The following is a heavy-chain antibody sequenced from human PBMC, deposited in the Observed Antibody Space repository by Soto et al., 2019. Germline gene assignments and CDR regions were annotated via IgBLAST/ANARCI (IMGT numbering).Heavy chain of an antibody. J-gene: IGHJ4*02. V-gene: IGHV3-30*18. CDR1: GVIFSDYG. D-gene: IGHD5-18*01. CDR3: AKEGGAGETTLRYRYDS. Sequence: QVQLVESGGGVVQPGMSLRLSCVVSGVIFSDYGMHWVRQAPGKGLEWVAVVSFDGSVEYYADSVKGRFTISRDNPKNVLYLQMNILQIDDTAVYYCAKEGGAGETTLRYRYDSWGQGTLVTVSS. CDR2: VSFDGSVE.